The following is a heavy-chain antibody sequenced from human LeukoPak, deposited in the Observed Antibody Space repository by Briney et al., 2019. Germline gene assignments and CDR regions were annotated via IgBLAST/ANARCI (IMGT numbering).Heavy chain of an antibody. CDR3: ARDDVPTGRYSRFDY. CDR1: GFTFSRYA. J-gene: IGHJ4*02. D-gene: IGHD2-8*02. Sequence: GGSLRLSCATSGFTFSRYAIGWVRQAPGRGLEWVSAISNSCGDTYYADPVKGRFTVSRDTSKQQLDLQMSSLRAEDTAVHFWARDDVPTGRYSRFDYWGQGTLVTVSS. V-gene: IGHV3-23*01. CDR2: ISNSCGDT.